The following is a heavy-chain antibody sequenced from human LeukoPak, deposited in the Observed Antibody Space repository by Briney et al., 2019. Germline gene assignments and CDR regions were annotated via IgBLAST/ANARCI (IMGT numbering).Heavy chain of an antibody. CDR1: GYIFTSDS. Sequence: ASVKVSCKASGYIFTSDSINWVRPAPGQGLEWMGWISAYNGNTKYAQKLQGRVTMTTDTSTSTAYMELRSLRSDDTAVYYCARGLGGSGSYFLTFDYWGQGTLVTVSS. CDR3: ARGLGGSGSYFLTFDY. J-gene: IGHJ4*02. CDR2: ISAYNGNT. D-gene: IGHD1-26*01. V-gene: IGHV1-18*01.